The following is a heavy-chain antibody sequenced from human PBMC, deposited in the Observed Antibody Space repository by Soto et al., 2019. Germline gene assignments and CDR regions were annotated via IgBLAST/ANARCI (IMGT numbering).Heavy chain of an antibody. CDR2: IYYSGST. D-gene: IGHD2-15*01. CDR1: GGSVTSDNYY. J-gene: IGHJ6*03. Sequence: PSETLSLTCTVSGGSVTSDNYYWTWIRQPPGKGLEWIGCIYYSGSTYYNPSLKSRVTISVDTSKNQFSLKLSSVTAADTAVYYCARDGSPMDVWGKGTTVTVSS. CDR3: ARDGSPMDV. V-gene: IGHV4-30-4*08.